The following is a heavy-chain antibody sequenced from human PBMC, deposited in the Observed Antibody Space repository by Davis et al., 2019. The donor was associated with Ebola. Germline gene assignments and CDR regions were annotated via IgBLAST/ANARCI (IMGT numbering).Heavy chain of an antibody. CDR1: GGSITSSSYH. CDR2: VDFSGSS. V-gene: IGHV4-39*07. Sequence: PGGSLRLSCIVSGGSITSSSYHWVCIGQPPGQGREWIGSVDFSGSSYYKPSLKSRVIISVDTSKNQFFLELNSVTDADTAVYYCARERGNGRCSDWGQGTLVTVSS. CDR3: ARERGNGRCSD. J-gene: IGHJ4*02. D-gene: IGHD1-1*01.